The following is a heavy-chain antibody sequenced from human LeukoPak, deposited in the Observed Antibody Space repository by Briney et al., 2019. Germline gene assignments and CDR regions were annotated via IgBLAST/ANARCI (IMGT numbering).Heavy chain of an antibody. CDR3: ARCIVVVTASNWFDP. CDR2: IYYSGST. J-gene: IGHJ5*02. CDR1: GGSISSYY. D-gene: IGHD2-21*02. V-gene: IGHV4-59*12. Sequence: SETLSLTCTVSGGSISSYYWSWIRQPPGKGLEWIGYIYYSGSTYYNPSLKSRVTISVDTSKNQFSLKLSSVTAADTAVYYCARCIVVVTASNWFDPWGQGTLVTVSS.